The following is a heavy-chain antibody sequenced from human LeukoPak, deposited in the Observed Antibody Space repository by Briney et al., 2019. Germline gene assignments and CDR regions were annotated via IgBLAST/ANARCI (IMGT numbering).Heavy chain of an antibody. V-gene: IGHV4-39*07. J-gene: IGHJ4*02. Sequence: PSETLSLTCTVSGGSISSSSYYWGWIRQPPGKGLEWIGSIYYSGSTYYNPSLKSRVTISVDTSKNQFSLKLSSVTAADTAVYYCARSGYDFWSGYYQYYFDYWGQGTLVTVSS. CDR1: GGSISSSSYY. CDR3: ARSGYDFWSGYYQYYFDY. CDR2: IYYSGST. D-gene: IGHD3-3*01.